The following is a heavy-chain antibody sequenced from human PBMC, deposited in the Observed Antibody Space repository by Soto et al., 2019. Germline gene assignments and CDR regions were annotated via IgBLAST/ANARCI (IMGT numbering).Heavy chain of an antibody. CDR1: GYTFTSYA. J-gene: IGHJ5*02. V-gene: IGHV7-4-1*01. CDR2: INTNTGNP. Sequence: QVQLVQSGSELKKPGASVKVSCKASGYTFTSYAMNWVRQAPGQGLEWMGWINTNTGNPPYAQGFTGRFVFSLDTSVSTAYLQICSLKAEDTAVYYCARDRRLQQLVTHNWFDPWGQGTLVTVSS. CDR3: ARDRRLQQLVTHNWFDP. D-gene: IGHD6-13*01.